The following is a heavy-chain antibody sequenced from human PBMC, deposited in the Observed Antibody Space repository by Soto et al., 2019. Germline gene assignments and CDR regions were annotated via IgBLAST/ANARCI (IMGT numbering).Heavy chain of an antibody. CDR3: ERAGRGYSGYSYDS. D-gene: IGHD5-12*01. Sequence: SETLSLTCNVSGGSISNYYWSWIRQPPGKGLEWIGYIYYSGTTNYNPSLKSRVTISIDTSKSQFSLKLSSVTAADTAVYYCERAGRGYSGYSYDSWGQGTLVTVSS. CDR1: GGSISNYY. J-gene: IGHJ4*02. CDR2: IYYSGTT. V-gene: IGHV4-59*01.